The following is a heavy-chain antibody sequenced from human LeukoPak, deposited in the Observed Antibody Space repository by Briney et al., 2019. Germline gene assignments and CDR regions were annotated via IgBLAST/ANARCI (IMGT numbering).Heavy chain of an antibody. V-gene: IGHV4-38-2*02. CDR1: GYSISSGYY. CDR2: IYHSGRA. Sequence: SETLSLTCAVSGYSISSGYYWGWIRQPPGKGLEWIGNIYHSGRAYYNPPLKSRVTMSVDTSKNQFSLKLSSVTATDTAMYYCVKDIYNSDWTALDYWGQGTLVTVSS. J-gene: IGHJ4*02. D-gene: IGHD6-19*01. CDR3: VKDIYNSDWTALDY.